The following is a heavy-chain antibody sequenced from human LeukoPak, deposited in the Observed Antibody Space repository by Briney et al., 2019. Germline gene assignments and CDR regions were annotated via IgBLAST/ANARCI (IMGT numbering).Heavy chain of an antibody. CDR2: IYPGDSYT. Sequence: GESLKISCQVSGYIFTNNWIGWVRQMPRKGLEWVGIIYPGDSYTRYGPSFQGQVTISVDNSITTAYLQWSSLKASDTAMYYCARLGAENGMDVWGQGTTVTVSS. V-gene: IGHV5-51*01. CDR1: GYIFTNNW. J-gene: IGHJ6*01. CDR3: ARLGAENGMDV.